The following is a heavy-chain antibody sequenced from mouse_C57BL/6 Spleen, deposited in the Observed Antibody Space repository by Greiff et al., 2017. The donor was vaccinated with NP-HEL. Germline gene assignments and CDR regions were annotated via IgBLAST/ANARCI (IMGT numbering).Heavy chain of an antibody. Sequence: DVMLVESGGGLVKPGGSLKLSCAASGFTFSSYAMSWVRQTPEKRLEWVATISDGGSYTYYPDNVKGRFTISRDNAKNNLYLQMSHLKSEDTAMYYCARDQAEGFDYWGQGTTLTVAS. CDR1: GFTFSSYA. CDR3: ARDQAEGFDY. CDR2: ISDGGSYT. J-gene: IGHJ2*01. V-gene: IGHV5-4*01.